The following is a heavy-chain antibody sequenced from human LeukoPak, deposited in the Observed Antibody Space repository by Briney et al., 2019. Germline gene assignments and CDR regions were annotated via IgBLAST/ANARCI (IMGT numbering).Heavy chain of an antibody. CDR2: INAGNGNT. CDR1: GYTFTSYA. D-gene: IGHD2-2*01. CDR3: ARSRVVPATNDAFDI. V-gene: IGHV1-3*01. Sequence: ASVKVSCKASGYTFTSYAMHWVRQAPGQRLEWMGWINAGNGNTKYSQKFQGRVTITRDTSASTAYMELSSLRSEDTAVYFCARSRVVPATNDAFDIWGQGTMVTVSS. J-gene: IGHJ3*02.